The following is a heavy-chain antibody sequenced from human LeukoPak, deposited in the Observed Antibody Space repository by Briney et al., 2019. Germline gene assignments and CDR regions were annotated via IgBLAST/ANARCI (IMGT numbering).Heavy chain of an antibody. CDR1: GYTFTAYA. CDR3: ATSGWYVRPIDY. J-gene: IGHJ4*02. D-gene: IGHD6-19*01. V-gene: IGHV1-3*01. CDR2: INPVNDNT. Sequence: ASVKVSCKTSGYTFTAYAMHWIRQAPGQRLEWMGWINPVNDNTKYSQKFQGRVTITSDTSASTAYMELSSLRSEDTALYYCATSGWYVRPIDYWGQGTLVTVSA.